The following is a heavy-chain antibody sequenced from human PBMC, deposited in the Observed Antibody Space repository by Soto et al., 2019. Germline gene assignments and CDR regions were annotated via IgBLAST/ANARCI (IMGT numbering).Heavy chain of an antibody. V-gene: IGHV3-15*01. CDR2: IQSKTDGGTT. CDR1: GFAFTTAW. CDR3: TTDGSNTWYHVPSPDY. Sequence: GGSLRLSCAASGFAFTTAWMSWVRQAPGKGLEWVGRIQSKTDGGTTDYAAPVKGRFTISRDDSKNTLYLQMNSLKTEDTAVYYCTTDGSNTWYHVPSPDYWGQGTLVTVSS. D-gene: IGHD6-13*01. J-gene: IGHJ4*02.